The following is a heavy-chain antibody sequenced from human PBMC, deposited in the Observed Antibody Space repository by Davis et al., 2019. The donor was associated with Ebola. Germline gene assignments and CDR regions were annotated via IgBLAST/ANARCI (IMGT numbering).Heavy chain of an antibody. CDR3: ARERWLRGYYFDY. J-gene: IGHJ4*02. Sequence: GESLKISCAASGFTFSTYAMSWVRQAPGKGLEWVSIISGSGGTTEYADSVKGRFTISRDNSKNTLYLQMNSLRAEDTAVYYCARERWLRGYYFDYWGQGTLVTVSS. CDR2: ISGSGGTT. D-gene: IGHD5-24*01. V-gene: IGHV3-23*01. CDR1: GFTFSTYA.